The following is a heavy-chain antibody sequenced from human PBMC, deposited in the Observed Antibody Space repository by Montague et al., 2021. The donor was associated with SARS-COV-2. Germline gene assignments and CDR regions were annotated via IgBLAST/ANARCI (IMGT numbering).Heavy chain of an antibody. CDR3: ARGAGFSSSWDLAFDI. D-gene: IGHD6-13*01. J-gene: IGHJ3*02. V-gene: IGHV4-59*13. CDR2: INYSGST. Sequence: SETLSLTCTVSSGSISSYYWSWIRQPPGKGLEWIGYINYSGSTNYNPSLQNRVTMSVDTSKNQFSLKLSSVTAADTAVYYCARGAGFSSSWDLAFDIWGQGTMVTVSS. CDR1: SGSISSYY.